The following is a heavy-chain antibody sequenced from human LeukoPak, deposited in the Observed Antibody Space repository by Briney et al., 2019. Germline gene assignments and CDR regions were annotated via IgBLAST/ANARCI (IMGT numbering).Heavy chain of an antibody. CDR1: GFTFSNYA. V-gene: IGHV3-48*02. D-gene: IGHD5-18*01. CDR3: ARDGGYSYGYTLLIDH. CDR2: IGSSGRTM. Sequence: GGSLRLSCAASGFTFSNYAVTWVRQAPGKGLEWVSHIGSSGRTMFYADSVKGRFTISRDNAKNSLFLQMNSLRDEDTAVYYCARDGGYSYGYTLLIDHWGQGTLVTVSS. J-gene: IGHJ4*02.